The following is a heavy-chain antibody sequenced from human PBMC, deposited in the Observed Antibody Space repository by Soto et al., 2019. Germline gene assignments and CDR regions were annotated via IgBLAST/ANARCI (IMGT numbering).Heavy chain of an antibody. Sequence: QVQLVQSGAEVKKPGASVKVSCKASGYTFTSYGISWVRQAPGQGLEWMGWISAYNGNTNYAQKLQGRVTXXTXTXXSTAYMELRSLRSDVTAVYYCAREDDYGDYVQIDYWGQGTLVTVSS. CDR3: AREDDYGDYVQIDY. CDR1: GYTFTSYG. V-gene: IGHV1-18*01. D-gene: IGHD4-17*01. J-gene: IGHJ4*02. CDR2: ISAYNGNT.